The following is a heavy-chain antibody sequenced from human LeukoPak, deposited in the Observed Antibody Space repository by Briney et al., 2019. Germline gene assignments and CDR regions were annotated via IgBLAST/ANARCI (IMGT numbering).Heavy chain of an antibody. CDR2: ISYDGSNK. J-gene: IGHJ4*02. CDR3: ARVCSRAGTTCY. D-gene: IGHD1-7*01. Sequence: GGSLRLSCAASGFTFSSYAMHWVRQAPGKGLEWVAVISYDGSNKYYADSVKGRFTISRDNSKNTLYLQMNGLRAEDTAVYYCARVCSRAGTTCYWGQGTLVTVSS. CDR1: GFTFSSYA. V-gene: IGHV3-30*04.